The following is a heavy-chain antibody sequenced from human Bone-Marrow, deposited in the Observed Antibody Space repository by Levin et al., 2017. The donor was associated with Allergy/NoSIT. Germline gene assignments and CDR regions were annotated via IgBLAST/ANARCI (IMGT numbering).Heavy chain of an antibody. CDR2: ISSGGTIT. Sequence: AGGSLRLSCEVSGFNFRDYYMSWIRQAPGKGLEWVSFISSGGTITYYADSVKGRFTISRDNAKNSVFLQMNSLRADDTAVYYCARHGEWLVGDSYQYGMDVWGQGTTVTVSS. V-gene: IGHV3-11*01. D-gene: IGHD6-19*01. CDR1: GFNFRDYY. CDR3: ARHGEWLVGDSYQYGMDV. J-gene: IGHJ6*02.